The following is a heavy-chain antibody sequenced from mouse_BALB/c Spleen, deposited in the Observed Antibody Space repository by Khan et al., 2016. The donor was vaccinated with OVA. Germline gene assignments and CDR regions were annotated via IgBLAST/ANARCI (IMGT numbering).Heavy chain of an antibody. D-gene: IGHD2-1*01. CDR3: ARCVCGNFAY. V-gene: IGHV5-9-3*01. CDR2: INSDGDYT. J-gene: IGHJ3*01. Sequence: EVQLVESGGGLVKPGGSLKLSCAASGFTFSTYAMSWVRQTPEKRLEWVATINSDGDYTYYPDNVTGRFTITRDNAKNTLYLQMSSLRSEDTAMYYCARCVCGNFAYWGQGTLVTVSA. CDR1: GFTFSTYA.